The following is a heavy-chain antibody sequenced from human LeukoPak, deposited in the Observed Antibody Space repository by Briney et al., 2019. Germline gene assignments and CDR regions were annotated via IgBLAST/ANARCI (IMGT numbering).Heavy chain of an antibody. V-gene: IGHV1-2*02. CDR1: GYTFTGQY. J-gene: IGHJ5*02. CDR2: INPNSGGT. Sequence: GASVKVSCKASGYTFTGQYMHWVRQAPGQGLEWMGWINPNSGGTNYAQKFQGRVTMTRDTSISTAYMELSRLRPDDTAVYYCARDWSTVTTGWFDPWGQGTLVTASS. D-gene: IGHD4-17*01. CDR3: ARDWSTVTTGWFDP.